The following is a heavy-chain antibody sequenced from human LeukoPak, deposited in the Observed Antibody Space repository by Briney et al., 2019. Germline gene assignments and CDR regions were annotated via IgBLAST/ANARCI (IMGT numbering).Heavy chain of an antibody. CDR3: ARDGWPAFDY. J-gene: IGHJ4*02. CDR1: GDSVSTNTAA. CDR2: TYYRSKWYT. V-gene: IGHV6-1*01. D-gene: IGHD2-15*01. Sequence: SQTLSLTCAISGDSVSTNTAAWNWITQSPSGGLEWLGRTYYRSKWYTDYAVSVKSRITINPDTSKNQFSLQLNSVTPEDTAVYFCARDGWPAFDYWGQGTLVTVSS.